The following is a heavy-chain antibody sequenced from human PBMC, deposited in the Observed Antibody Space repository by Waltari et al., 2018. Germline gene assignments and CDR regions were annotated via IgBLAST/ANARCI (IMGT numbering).Heavy chain of an antibody. V-gene: IGHV3-30*18. D-gene: IGHD3-22*01. CDR1: GFTFSSYG. Sequence: QVQLVESGGGVVQPGRSLRLSCAASGFTFSSYGMHWVRQAPGKGLEWVAVISYDGSNKYYADSVKGRFTISRDNSKNTLYLQMNSLRAEDTAVYYCAKDGLLVPNYYDSSGYYPHYWGQGTLVTVSS. CDR3: AKDGLLVPNYYDSSGYYPHY. CDR2: ISYDGSNK. J-gene: IGHJ4*02.